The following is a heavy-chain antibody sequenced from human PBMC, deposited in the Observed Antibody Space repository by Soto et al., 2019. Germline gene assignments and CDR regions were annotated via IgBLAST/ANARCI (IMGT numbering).Heavy chain of an antibody. CDR1: GDSVSSNSAA. V-gene: IGHV6-1*01. Sequence: PSQTLSLTCAISGDSVSSNSAAWNWIRQSPSRGLEWLGRTYYRSKWYNDYAVSVKSRITINPDTSKNQFSLQLNSVTPEDTAVYYCARVSASSSWYNPPYYFDYWGQETLVTVSS. D-gene: IGHD6-13*01. J-gene: IGHJ4*02. CDR2: TYYRSKWYN. CDR3: ARVSASSSWYNPPYYFDY.